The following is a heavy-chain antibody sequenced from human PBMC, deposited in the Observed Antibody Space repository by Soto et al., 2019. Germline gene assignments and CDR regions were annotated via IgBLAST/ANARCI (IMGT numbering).Heavy chain of an antibody. Sequence: ASVKVSCKASGGTFSSYAISWVRQAPGQGLEWMGGIIPIFGTANYAQKFQGRVTITADESTSTAYMELSSLRSDDTAVYYCARGGQECSSTGCSYIYDGMDVWGQGTTVTVSS. CDR2: IIPIFGTA. CDR3: ARGGQECSSTGCSYIYDGMDV. D-gene: IGHD2-2*01. CDR1: GGTFSSYA. J-gene: IGHJ6*02. V-gene: IGHV1-69*13.